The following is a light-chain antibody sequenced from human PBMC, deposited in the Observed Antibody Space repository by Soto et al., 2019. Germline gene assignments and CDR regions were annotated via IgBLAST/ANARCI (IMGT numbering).Light chain of an antibody. CDR1: QSVNSN. J-gene: IGKJ5*01. Sequence: EIVMTQSTSSLSVSQGERASLSCRASQSVNSNYLAWYQQKPGQAPRLLIYGISKGATDIPARFSGSGSGTEFALTISSLQSEDFAVYYCQQYNNWPPITFGQGTRLEIK. CDR3: QQYNNWPPIT. CDR2: GIS. V-gene: IGKV3D-15*01.